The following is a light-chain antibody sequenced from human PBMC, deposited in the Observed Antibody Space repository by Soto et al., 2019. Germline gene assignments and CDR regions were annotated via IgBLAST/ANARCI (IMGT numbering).Light chain of an antibody. CDR1: QSISTT. CDR3: QKYHNWPWT. J-gene: IGKJ1*01. V-gene: IGKV3-15*01. CDR2: GAS. Sequence: IVLPQSPATLSVSPGDRATLSCRTSQSISTTLAWYQQRPGQAPRLLFYGASTRATGIPARFSGSGSGTDFTLTIHSLQSEDFAVYYCQKYHNWPWTFGQGTKVDIK.